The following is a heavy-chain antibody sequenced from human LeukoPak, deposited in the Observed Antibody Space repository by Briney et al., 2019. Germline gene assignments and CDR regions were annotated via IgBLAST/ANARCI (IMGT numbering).Heavy chain of an antibody. CDR3: ARGDRRFEY. CDR2: IKEDGSEK. CDR1: GFAFSTYW. V-gene: IGHV3-7*01. J-gene: IGHJ4*02. D-gene: IGHD2-21*01. Sequence: GGSLRLSCAASGFAFSTYWMTWVRQAPGKGLEWVANIKEDGSEKYYVDSVKGRFTISRDNAKNSLYLQITSLRADETAVYYCARGDRRFEYWGQGPLVTVSS.